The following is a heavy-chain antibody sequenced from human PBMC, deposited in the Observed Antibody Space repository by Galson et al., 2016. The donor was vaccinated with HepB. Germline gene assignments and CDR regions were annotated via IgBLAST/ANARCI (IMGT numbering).Heavy chain of an antibody. V-gene: IGHV3-7*03. J-gene: IGHJ4*02. Sequence: SLRLSCAASGFTFSRYWMSWVRLAPGKGLEWVGQINEDESEKYYLGSMKGRFTISRDNPKNSLYLQMNNLRAEDTAVYYCARDVNGGYFDSWGQGTLVTVFS. CDR3: ARDVNGGYFDS. D-gene: IGHD4-23*01. CDR2: INEDESEK. CDR1: GFTFSRYW.